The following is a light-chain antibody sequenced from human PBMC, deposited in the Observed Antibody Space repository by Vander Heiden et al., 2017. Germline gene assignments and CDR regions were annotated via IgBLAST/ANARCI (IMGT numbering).Light chain of an antibody. CDR3: QQYHNWPPLT. V-gene: IGKV3-15*01. J-gene: IGKJ4*01. Sequence: EIVMTQSPATLSVSPGERATLSCRASQSVSINLAWYQQKPGQAPRLLIYCASTRATGIPARFRGSGSWTEFTLTISSLQSEDFAVYYCQQYHNWPPLTFGGGTKVEIK. CDR2: CAS. CDR1: QSVSIN.